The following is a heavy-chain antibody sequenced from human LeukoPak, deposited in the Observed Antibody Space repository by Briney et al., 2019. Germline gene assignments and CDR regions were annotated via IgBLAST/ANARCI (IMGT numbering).Heavy chain of an antibody. V-gene: IGHV1-18*01. Sequence: ASVKVSCKASGYTFTSYCIRWVRQAPGQGLEWIGWISPYNGNTNYAQKLQGRVTMTTDTSTSTAYMELRSLRSDDTAVYYCARVPLIWFGELCYFDYWGQGTLVTVSS. CDR1: GYTFTSYC. J-gene: IGHJ4*02. CDR2: ISPYNGNT. CDR3: ARVPLIWFGELCYFDY. D-gene: IGHD3-10*01.